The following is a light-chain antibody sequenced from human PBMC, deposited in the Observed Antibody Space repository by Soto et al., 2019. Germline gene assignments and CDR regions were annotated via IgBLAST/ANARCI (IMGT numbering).Light chain of an antibody. J-gene: IGKJ3*01. CDR2: GVS. CDR3: QQFGTSSLVT. V-gene: IGKV3-20*01. CDR1: QSVSSTF. Sequence: VLTQSPDTLSLSPGERATLSCRAGQSVSSTFLNWYQQKPGQAPRLLISGVSSRATGIPDRFSGSGSGTDFILTISRVEPEDFAVYYCQQFGTSSLVTFGPGTKVDIK.